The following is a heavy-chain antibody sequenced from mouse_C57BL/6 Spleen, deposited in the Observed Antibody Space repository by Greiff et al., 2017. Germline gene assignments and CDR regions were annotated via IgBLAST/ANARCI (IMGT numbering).Heavy chain of an antibody. Sequence: VKLMESDAELVKPGASVKISCKVSGYTFTDHTIHWMKQRPEQGLEWIGYIYPRDGSTKYNEKFKGKATLTADKSSSTAYMQLNSLTSEDSAVYFCARGNWDAYYFDYWGQGTTLTVSS. J-gene: IGHJ2*01. CDR1: GYTFTDHT. CDR3: ARGNWDAYYFDY. CDR2: IYPRDGST. V-gene: IGHV1-78*01. D-gene: IGHD4-1*01.